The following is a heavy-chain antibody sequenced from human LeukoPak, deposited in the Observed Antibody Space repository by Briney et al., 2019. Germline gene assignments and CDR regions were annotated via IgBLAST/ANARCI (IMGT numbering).Heavy chain of an antibody. D-gene: IGHD2-2*01. CDR3: ARGPSSQFRTDY. J-gene: IGHJ4*02. Sequence: GGSLRLSCAASGFAFSSYSLNWVRQAPGKGLEWVSYIGTSSSRIYFADSVKGRFTISRDNAKNSLYLQMNGLRAEDTAVYYCARGPSSQFRTDYWGQGTLVTVSS. CDR2: IGTSSSRI. V-gene: IGHV3-48*01. CDR1: GFAFSSYS.